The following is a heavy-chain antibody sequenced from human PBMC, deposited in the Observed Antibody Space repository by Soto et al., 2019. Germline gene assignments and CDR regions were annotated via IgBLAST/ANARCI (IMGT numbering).Heavy chain of an antibody. CDR3: SRDDADWLFN. CDR1: GFTFSGSA. D-gene: IGHD4-17*01. V-gene: IGHV3-73*01. J-gene: IGHJ4*02. CDR2: IGSRGDSYAT. Sequence: GSLRLSCAASGFTFSGSAMQWVRQASGEGLEWLGRIGSRGDSYATAYAASVKDRFTISRDDSKNTAFLQMNNLKTEDTAVYYCSRDDADWLFNWGQGALVTVSS.